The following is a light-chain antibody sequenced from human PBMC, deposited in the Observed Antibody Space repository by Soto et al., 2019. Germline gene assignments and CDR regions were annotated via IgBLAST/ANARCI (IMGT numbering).Light chain of an antibody. CDR2: GVS. Sequence: EIVMTQSPATLSLSPGDTATLSCRASQSVDTNLAWYVQKPAQAPRRLMYGVSTWGTGVTARFSGSGSGTEFTLTISSLQSEDFAIYYCQQYKSWPITFGQGTRLETK. CDR3: QQYKSWPIT. CDR1: QSVDTN. J-gene: IGKJ5*01. V-gene: IGKV3D-15*01.